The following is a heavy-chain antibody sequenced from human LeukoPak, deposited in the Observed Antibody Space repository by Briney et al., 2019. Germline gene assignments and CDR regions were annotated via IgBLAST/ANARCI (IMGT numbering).Heavy chain of an antibody. V-gene: IGHV4-59*01. CDR1: GGSISSYY. J-gene: IGHJ4*02. CDR3: ARTTFDILTGYPTGPSDY. Sequence: SETLSLTCTVSGGSISSYYWSWIRQPPGKGLEWIGYIYYSGSTNYNPSLKSRVTISVDTSKNQFSLKLSSVTAADTAVHYCARTTFDILTGYPTGPSDYWGQGTLVTVSS. D-gene: IGHD3-9*01. CDR2: IYYSGST.